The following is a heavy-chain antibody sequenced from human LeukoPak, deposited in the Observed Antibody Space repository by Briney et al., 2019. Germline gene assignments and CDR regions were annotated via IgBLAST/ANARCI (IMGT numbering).Heavy chain of an antibody. V-gene: IGHV3-21*01. CDR3: ARDQGYYGSGDNWFDP. CDR2: ISSSSYI. Sequence: GGSLRLSCAASGFTFSSYSMNWVRQAPGKGLEWVSSISSSSYIYYADSVKGRFTISRDNAKNSLYLQMNSLRAEDTAVYYCARDQGYYGSGDNWFDPWGQGTLVTVSS. D-gene: IGHD3-10*01. J-gene: IGHJ5*02. CDR1: GFTFSSYS.